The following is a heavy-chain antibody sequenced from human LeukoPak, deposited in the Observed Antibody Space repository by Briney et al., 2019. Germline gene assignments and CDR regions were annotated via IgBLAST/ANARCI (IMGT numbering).Heavy chain of an antibody. Sequence: GGSLRLSCAASGFTFSSYSINWVRQAPGKGLEWVSCVSSTSSFIYYADSVKGRFTISRDNSKNTLYLQMNSLRAEDTAVYYCAKRRAVAGRRGDYFDYWGQGTLVTVSS. CDR2: VSSTSSFI. CDR3: AKRRAVAGRRGDYFDY. J-gene: IGHJ4*02. CDR1: GFTFSSYS. V-gene: IGHV3-21*01. D-gene: IGHD6-19*01.